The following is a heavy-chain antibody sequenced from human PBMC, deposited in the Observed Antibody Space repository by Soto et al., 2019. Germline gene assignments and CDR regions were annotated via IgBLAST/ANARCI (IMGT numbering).Heavy chain of an antibody. J-gene: IGHJ6*03. Sequence: GGSLRLSCAASGFTFSSYAMSWVRQAPGKGLEWVSAISGSGGSTYYADSVKGRFTISRDNSKNTLYLQMNSLGAEDTAVYYCAKTLKDYDFWSGIQTRIYYMDVWGKGTTVTVSS. CDR1: GFTFSSYA. D-gene: IGHD3-3*01. V-gene: IGHV3-23*01. CDR2: ISGSGGST. CDR3: AKTLKDYDFWSGIQTRIYYMDV.